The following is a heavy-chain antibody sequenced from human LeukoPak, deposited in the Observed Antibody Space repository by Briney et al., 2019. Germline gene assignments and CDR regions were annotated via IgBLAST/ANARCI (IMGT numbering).Heavy chain of an antibody. Sequence: ASETLSLSCTVSGGSISSYYWSWIRQPPGKGLEWLGYIYYSGSTNYNPSLKSRVTISVDTSKNQFSLKLSSVTAADTAVYYCARVGGRDYYASSGYYYPEYFQHWGQGTLVTVSS. V-gene: IGHV4-59*01. J-gene: IGHJ1*01. CDR3: ARVGGRDYYASSGYYYPEYFQH. CDR1: GGSISSYY. D-gene: IGHD3-22*01. CDR2: IYYSGST.